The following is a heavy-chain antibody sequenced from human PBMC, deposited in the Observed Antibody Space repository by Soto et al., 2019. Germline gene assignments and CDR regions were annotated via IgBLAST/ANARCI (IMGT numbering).Heavy chain of an antibody. Sequence: ASETLSLTGTVSGGSISSGGYYWSWIRQHPGKGLEWIGDIYYSGSTYYNPSLKSRGTVSVDTSNNQFSLNLSSVTASDTAVYYCARAPNVVAPAARKYYFEYWGQGTLGTGSA. CDR1: GGSISSGGYY. J-gene: IGHJ4*02. CDR3: ARAPNVVAPAARKYYFEY. V-gene: IGHV4-31*03. CDR2: IYYSGST. D-gene: IGHD2-2*01.